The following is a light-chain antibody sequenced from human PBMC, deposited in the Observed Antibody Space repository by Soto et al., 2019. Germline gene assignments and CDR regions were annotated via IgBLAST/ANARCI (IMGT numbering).Light chain of an antibody. CDR2: DAS. CDR3: QQSYSTLIT. V-gene: IGKV1-33*01. CDR1: QNINNY. J-gene: IGKJ5*01. Sequence: DIQMTQSPSSLSASVGDRVTITCQASQNINNYLNWYQQKPGRAPKLLIYDASNLEAGVPSRFRGSGSGTDFTFTISSLQPEDFATYSCQQSYSTLITFGQGTRLEIK.